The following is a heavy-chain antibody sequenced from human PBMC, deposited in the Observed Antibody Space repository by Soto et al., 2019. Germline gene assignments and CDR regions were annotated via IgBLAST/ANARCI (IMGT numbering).Heavy chain of an antibody. D-gene: IGHD3-10*01. V-gene: IGHV3-21*01. CDR1: GFTFSSYS. CDR3: ARRVMVRGVGYFDL. Sequence: EVQLVESGGGLVKPGGSLRLSCAASGFTFSSYSMNWVRQAPGKGLEWVSSISSSSSYIYYADSVKGRFTISRDNAKNSLYLQMNSLRAEDTAVYYCARRVMVRGVGYFDLWGRGTLVTVSS. J-gene: IGHJ2*01. CDR2: ISSSSSYI.